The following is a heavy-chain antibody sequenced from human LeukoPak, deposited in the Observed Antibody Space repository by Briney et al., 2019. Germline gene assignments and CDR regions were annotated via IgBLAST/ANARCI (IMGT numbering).Heavy chain of an antibody. Sequence: PSETLSLTCTVSGGSISSYYWSWIRQPPGKGLEWIGYIYYSGSTNYNPSLKSRVTISVDTSKNQFPLKLSSVTAADTAVYYWARNVSSNWGGADYMDVWGKGTTVTVSS. V-gene: IGHV4-59*01. CDR3: ARNVSSNWGGADYMDV. J-gene: IGHJ6*03. CDR2: IYYSGST. CDR1: GGSISSYY. D-gene: IGHD6-13*01.